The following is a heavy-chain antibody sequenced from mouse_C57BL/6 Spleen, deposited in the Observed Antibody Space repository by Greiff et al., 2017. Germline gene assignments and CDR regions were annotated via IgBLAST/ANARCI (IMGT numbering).Heavy chain of an antibody. CDR1: GYTFTSYW. Sequence: QVQLQQPGAELVKPGASVKMSCKASGYTFTSYWITWVKQRPGQGLEWIGVIYPGSGSTNYNEKFKSKATLTVDTSSSTADMQLSSLTAEDTAVYYSASAYYDYDRFVDYWGQGTSVTVSS. CDR3: ASAYYDYDRFVDY. CDR2: IYPGSGST. J-gene: IGHJ4*01. V-gene: IGHV1-55*01. D-gene: IGHD2-4*01.